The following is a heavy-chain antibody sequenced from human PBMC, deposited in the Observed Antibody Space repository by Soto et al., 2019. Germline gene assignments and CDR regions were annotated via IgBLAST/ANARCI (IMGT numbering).Heavy chain of an antibody. J-gene: IGHJ4*02. Sequence: PSETLSLTCTVSGGSISSGAYYWSWIRQHPGKGLEWIGYIYYSGSTNYNPSLKSRVTISVDTSKSQFSLKLSSVTAADTAVYYCARAYGYYFDYWGQGTLVTVSS. V-gene: IGHV4-61*08. CDR3: ARAYGYYFDY. CDR1: GGSISSGAYY. CDR2: IYYSGST. D-gene: IGHD3-10*01.